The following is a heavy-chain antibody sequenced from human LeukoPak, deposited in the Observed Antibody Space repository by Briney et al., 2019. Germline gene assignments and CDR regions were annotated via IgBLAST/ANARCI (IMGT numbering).Heavy chain of an antibody. D-gene: IGHD3-22*01. CDR3: ARDSYYYDSRGYYYHPNWFDP. J-gene: IGHJ5*02. CDR1: GGTFSSYA. CDR2: IIPILGTA. Sequence: ASVKVSCKASGGTFSSYAISWVRQAPGQGLEWMGGIIPILGTANYAQKFQGRVTITADAYTSTAYMELSGLRSEDTAVYYCARDSYYYDSRGYYYHPNWFDPWGQGTLVTVSS. V-gene: IGHV1-69*13.